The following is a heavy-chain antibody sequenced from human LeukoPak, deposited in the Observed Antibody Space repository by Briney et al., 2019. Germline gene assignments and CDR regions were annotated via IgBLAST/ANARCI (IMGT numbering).Heavy chain of an antibody. J-gene: IGHJ4*02. CDR3: AREDIVATIGGPFDY. D-gene: IGHD5-12*01. CDR1: GFTFSSYS. CDR2: ISSSSSYI. V-gene: IGHV3-21*01. Sequence: PGGSLRLSCAASGFTFSSYSMNWVRQAPGKGLEWVPSISSSSSYIYYADSVKGRFTISRDNAKNSLYLQMNSLRAEDTAVYYCAREDIVATIGGPFDYWGQGTLVTVSS.